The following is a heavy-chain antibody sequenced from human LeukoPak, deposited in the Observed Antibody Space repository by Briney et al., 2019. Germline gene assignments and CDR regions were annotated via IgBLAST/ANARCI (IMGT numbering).Heavy chain of an antibody. CDR1: GFTFSSYR. D-gene: IGHD1-26*01. J-gene: IGHJ4*02. V-gene: IGHV3-48*02. CDR2: ISDSGDSI. CDR3: VSDFWKLPY. Sequence: GGSVRLSCAASGFTFSSYRMNWVRHAPGKGLEWVSYISDSGDSIYYTDSVMGRFTISRDNAQNSLYLQMNSLRDEDTAVYFCVSDFWKLPYWGQGSLVTVSS.